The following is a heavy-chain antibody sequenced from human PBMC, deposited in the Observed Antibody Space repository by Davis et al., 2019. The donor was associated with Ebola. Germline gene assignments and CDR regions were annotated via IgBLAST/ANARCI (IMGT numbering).Heavy chain of an antibody. J-gene: IGHJ5*02. CDR3: ARGPTGGPGIAVWFDP. Sequence: ASVKVSCKASGYTFTSYYMHRVRQATGQGLEWMGWMNPNSGNTGYAQKFQGRVTMTRNTSISTAYMELSSLRSEDTAVYYCARGPTGGPGIAVWFDPWGQGTLVTVSS. V-gene: IGHV1-8*02. CDR1: GYTFTSYY. CDR2: MNPNSGNT. D-gene: IGHD6-19*01.